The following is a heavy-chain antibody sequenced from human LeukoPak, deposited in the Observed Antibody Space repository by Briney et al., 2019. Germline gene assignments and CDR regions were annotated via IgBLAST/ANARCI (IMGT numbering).Heavy chain of an antibody. CDR3: ARGNSGSYSQDWFDP. Sequence: PGGSLRLSCAASGFTFDDYGMSWVRQAPGKGLEWDSGISWNSGTIGYADSVKGRFTISRDNAKNSLYLQMNSLRDDDMALYYCARGNSGSYSQDWFDPWGQGTLVTVSS. CDR2: ISWNSGTI. D-gene: IGHD1-26*01. J-gene: IGHJ5*02. V-gene: IGHV3-9*03. CDR1: GFTFDDYG.